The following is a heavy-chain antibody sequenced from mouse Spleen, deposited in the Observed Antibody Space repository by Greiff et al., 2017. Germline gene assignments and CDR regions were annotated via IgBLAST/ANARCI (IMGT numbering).Heavy chain of an antibody. CDR3: ARNGNYAWFAY. V-gene: IGHV1-50*01. Sequence: QVQLQQPGAELVKPGASVKLSCKASGYTFTSYWMQWVKQRPGQGLEWIGEIDPSDSYTNYNQKFKGKATLTVDTSSSTAYMQLSSLTSEDSAVYYCARNGNYAWFAYWGQGTLVTVSA. D-gene: IGHD2-1*01. J-gene: IGHJ3*01. CDR1: GYTFTSYW. CDR2: IDPSDSYT.